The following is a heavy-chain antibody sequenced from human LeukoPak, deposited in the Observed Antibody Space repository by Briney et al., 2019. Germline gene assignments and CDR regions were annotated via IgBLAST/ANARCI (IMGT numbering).Heavy chain of an antibody. CDR1: GGSFSGYY. Sequence: PSETLSLTCAVYGGSFSGYYWSWIRQPPGKGLEWIGEINHSGSTNYNPSLKSRVTTSVDTSKNQFSLKLSSVTAADTAVYYCARVSRGEQGISCYMDVWGKGTTVTVSS. V-gene: IGHV4-34*01. J-gene: IGHJ6*03. CDR3: ARVSRGEQGISCYMDV. CDR2: INHSGST. D-gene: IGHD3-3*02.